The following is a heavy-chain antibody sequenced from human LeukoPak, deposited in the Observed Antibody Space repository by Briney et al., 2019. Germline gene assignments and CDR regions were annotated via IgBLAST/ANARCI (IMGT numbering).Heavy chain of an antibody. D-gene: IGHD3-16*01. CDR3: VRGWGSNVYASAFDV. CDR2: ISGSGGST. V-gene: IGHV3-23*01. J-gene: IGHJ3*01. CDR1: GFTFSSYA. Sequence: GGSLRLSCAASGFTFSSYAMSWVRQAPGKGLEWVSAISGSGGSTYYADSVKGRFTISRDNSKNTLYLQMNDVRAEDTAVYFCVRGWGSNVYASAFDVWGQGTMVTVSS.